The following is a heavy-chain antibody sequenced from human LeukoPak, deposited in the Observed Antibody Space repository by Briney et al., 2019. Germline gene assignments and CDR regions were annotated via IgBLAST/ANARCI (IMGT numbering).Heavy chain of an antibody. D-gene: IGHD1-26*01. CDR3: ARGRLVKRWELLY. V-gene: IGHV1-8*01. Sequence: APVKVSCKASGYTFTSYDINWVRQATGQGLEWMGWMNPNSGNTGYAQKFQGRVTMTRNTSISTAYMELSSLRSEDTAVYYCARGRLVKRWELLYWGQGTLVTVSS. CDR2: MNPNSGNT. J-gene: IGHJ4*02. CDR1: GYTFTSYD.